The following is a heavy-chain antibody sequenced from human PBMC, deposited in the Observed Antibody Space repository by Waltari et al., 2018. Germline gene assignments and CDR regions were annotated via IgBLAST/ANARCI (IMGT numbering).Heavy chain of an antibody. CDR1: GFTFSSYW. D-gene: IGHD4-4*01. Sequence: EVQLVESGGNLAQPGGSLRLSCAASGFTFSSYWMSWVRQAPGKGLEWVANIKEDGSEKYDVDSVKGRFTMSRDNAKNSLYLQMNSLRAEDTAVYYCARDIWVTVNNYYGMDVWGQGTTVTVSS. J-gene: IGHJ6*02. V-gene: IGHV3-7*01. CDR2: IKEDGSEK. CDR3: ARDIWVTVNNYYGMDV.